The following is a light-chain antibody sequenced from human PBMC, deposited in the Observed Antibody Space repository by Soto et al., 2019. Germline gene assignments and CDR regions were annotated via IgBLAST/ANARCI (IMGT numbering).Light chain of an antibody. CDR2: EVT. CDR3: SSYAGSKNVV. CDR1: SSDIGGYNY. J-gene: IGLJ2*01. Sequence: QSALTQPPSASGSPGQSVTLSCTGTSSDIGGYNYVSWYQQHPGKAPKLMIYEVTKRPSGVPDRFSGSKSGNTASLTVSGLQAEDEASYYCSSYAGSKNVVFGGGTKLTVL. V-gene: IGLV2-8*01.